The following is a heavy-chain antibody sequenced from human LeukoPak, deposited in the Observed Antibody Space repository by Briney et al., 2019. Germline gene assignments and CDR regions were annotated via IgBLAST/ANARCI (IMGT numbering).Heavy chain of an antibody. V-gene: IGHV1-24*01. Sequence: ASVKVSCKVSGYTLTELSMHWVRQAPGKGLEWMGGFDPEDGETIYAQKFQGRVTMTEDTSTDTAYMELSSLRSEDTAVYYCATLHRITGIVGATRDYYYGMDVWGQGTTVTVSS. CDR2: FDPEDGET. CDR3: ATLHRITGIVGATRDYYYGMDV. J-gene: IGHJ6*02. CDR1: GYTLTELS. D-gene: IGHD1-26*01.